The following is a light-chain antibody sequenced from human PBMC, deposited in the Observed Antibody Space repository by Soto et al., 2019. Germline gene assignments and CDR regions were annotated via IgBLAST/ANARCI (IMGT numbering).Light chain of an antibody. CDR2: AAS. V-gene: IGKV3-15*01. J-gene: IGKJ1*01. CDR3: QQYNNWPPWT. CDR1: QSVATK. Sequence: EIVMTQSPATLSVSPGERATLSCRASQSVATKLAWYQQKPGQAPRLLIFAASTRATDVPARFSGSGSGTEFTLTVSSLQSEDFAIYYCQQYNNWPPWTFGQGTKV.